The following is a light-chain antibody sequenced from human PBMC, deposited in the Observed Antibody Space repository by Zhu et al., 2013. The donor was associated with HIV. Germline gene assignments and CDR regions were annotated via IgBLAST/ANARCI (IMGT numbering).Light chain of an antibody. CDR2: AAS. Sequence: EIVLTQSPGTLSLSPGERATLSCRASQSVSSSYLAWYQQKPGQAPRLLIYAASNRATGIPARFSGSGSGTDFTLTISSLEPEDFAVYYCQLRSNWPPGLTFGGGTKVVDQT. CDR1: QSVSSSY. CDR3: QLRSNWPPGLT. V-gene: IGKV3D-20*02. J-gene: IGKJ4*01.